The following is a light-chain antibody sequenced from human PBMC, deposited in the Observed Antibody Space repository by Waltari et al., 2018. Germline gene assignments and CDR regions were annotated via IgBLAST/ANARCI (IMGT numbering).Light chain of an antibody. CDR3: QQHTTYPLP. CDR1: QGIASF. V-gene: IGKV1-9*01. Sequence: QLTQSPASLSASVGDTVTISCRASQGIASFLTWYQQKPGGAPKLLIYAASTLESGVPSRFSGTRSGTDFTPTISSLQPKDFATYYCQQHTTYPLPFGQGTRLDIK. J-gene: IGKJ5*01. CDR2: AAS.